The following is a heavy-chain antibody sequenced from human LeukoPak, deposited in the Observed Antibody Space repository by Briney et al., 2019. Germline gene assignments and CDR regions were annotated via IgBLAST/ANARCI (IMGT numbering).Heavy chain of an antibody. V-gene: IGHV3-7*02. CDR1: GFTFTGHW. Sequence: GGSLRLSCAASGFTFTGHWMTWVRQAPGKGLQWVASIRQDGSVTCYVDSVQGRFIISRDKAMNSLYMQLNSLRAEDTAVYYCAMWSYDSFSHYWISPWGGGTLV. J-gene: IGHJ5*02. CDR2: IRQDGSVT. D-gene: IGHD3-22*01. CDR3: AMWSYDSFSHYWISP.